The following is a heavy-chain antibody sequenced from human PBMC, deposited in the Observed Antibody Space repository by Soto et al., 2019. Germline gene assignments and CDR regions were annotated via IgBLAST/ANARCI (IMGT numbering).Heavy chain of an antibody. Sequence: QLLESGGDLVQPGKCLRLSCAASGFMLDTYAMSRLRQAPGKGLEWVSTVGGSDGDSNGVAWYEDSVRGRFIISRDMSSNMLSLQMVNLRVEDKARYYGVNRRRDWGAFELRGQGTKVVVSS. J-gene: IGHJ3*01. V-gene: IGHV3-23*01. D-gene: IGHD2-21*01. CDR3: VNRRRDWGAFEL. CDR2: VGGSDGDSNGVA. CDR1: GFMLDTYA.